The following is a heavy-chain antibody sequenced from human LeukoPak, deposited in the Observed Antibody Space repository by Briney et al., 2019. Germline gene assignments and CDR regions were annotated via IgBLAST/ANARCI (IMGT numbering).Heavy chain of an antibody. CDR1: GFTFSSYG. D-gene: IGHD6-19*01. V-gene: IGHV3-30*03. J-gene: IGHJ4*02. CDR3: ASRAIAVANA. CDR2: ISYDGSNK. Sequence: GRPLRLSCAASGFTFSSYGMHWVRQAPGKGLEWVAVISYDGSNKYYADSVKGRFTISRDNSKNTLYLQMNSLRAEDTAVYYCASRAIAVANARGQGTLVTVSS.